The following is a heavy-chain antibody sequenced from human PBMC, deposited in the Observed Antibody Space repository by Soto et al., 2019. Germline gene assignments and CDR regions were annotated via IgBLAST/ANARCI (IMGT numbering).Heavy chain of an antibody. D-gene: IGHD4-17*01. Sequence: QVQLVQSGAEVKKPGASVKVSCKASGYTFTNYGISWVRQAPGQGLQWMGWISAYNGDTYYVQKLQGRVTMTTDTSTSTAYMELRSLGSDDTAVYYCARWLQNGYGGNRQFDYWCQGTLVTVSS. V-gene: IGHV1-18*01. CDR2: ISAYNGDT. CDR3: ARWLQNGYGGNRQFDY. CDR1: GYTFTNYG. J-gene: IGHJ4*02.